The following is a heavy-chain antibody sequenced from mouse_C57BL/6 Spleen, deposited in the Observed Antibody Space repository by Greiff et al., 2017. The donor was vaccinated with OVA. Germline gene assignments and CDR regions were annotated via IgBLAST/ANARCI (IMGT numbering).Heavy chain of an antibody. CDR2: IYPGDGDT. J-gene: IGHJ3*01. CDR1: GYAFSSSW. V-gene: IGHV1-82*01. D-gene: IGHD2-2*01. Sequence: VQVVESGPELVKPGASVKISCKASGYAFSSSWMNWVKQRPGKGLEWIGRIYPGDGDTNYNGKFKGKATLTADKSSSTAYMQLSSLTSEDSAVYFCARSTMVTEFAYWGQGTLVTVSA. CDR3: ARSTMVTEFAY.